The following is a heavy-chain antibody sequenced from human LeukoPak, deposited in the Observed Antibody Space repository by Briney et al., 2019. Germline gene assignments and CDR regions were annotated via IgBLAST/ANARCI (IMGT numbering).Heavy chain of an antibody. Sequence: SETLSLTCAVYGGSFNGYYWSWIRQPPGKGLEWIGEINHSGSTNYNPSLKSRVTVSVDTPMNQFSLKLSSVTAADTAVYYCARDGGAGWLVHWGQGTLVTVSS. V-gene: IGHV4-34*01. J-gene: IGHJ4*02. D-gene: IGHD6-19*01. CDR3: ARDGGAGWLVH. CDR2: INHSGST. CDR1: GGSFNGYY.